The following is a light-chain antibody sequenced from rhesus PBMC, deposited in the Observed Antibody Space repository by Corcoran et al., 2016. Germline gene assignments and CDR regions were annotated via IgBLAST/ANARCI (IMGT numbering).Light chain of an antibody. J-gene: IGLJ1*01. CDR3: SSYASSSTFI. CDR1: RSDIGGYNR. CDR2: DVI. V-gene: IGLV2-13*01. Sequence: QAALTQPRSVSGSPGRSVTISCTGTRSDIGGYNRVSWYQQHPGKAPKLMIYDVIKRPSGVSDRFSGSKSGNTASLTISGLQAEDEADYYCSSYASSSTFIFGVGTRLTVV.